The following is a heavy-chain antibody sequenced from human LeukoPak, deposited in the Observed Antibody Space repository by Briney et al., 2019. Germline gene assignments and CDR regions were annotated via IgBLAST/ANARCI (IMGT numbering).Heavy chain of an antibody. CDR2: ISSSSSYI. V-gene: IGHV3-21*01. Sequence: PGGSLRLSCAASGFTFSSYSMNWVRQAPGKGLEWVSSISSSSSYIWYADSVKVRFTICRDNAKNALYLQMNSLRAEDTAVYYCARGPGFFDYWGQGTLVTVSS. D-gene: IGHD7-27*01. CDR1: GFTFSSYS. J-gene: IGHJ4*02. CDR3: ARGPGFFDY.